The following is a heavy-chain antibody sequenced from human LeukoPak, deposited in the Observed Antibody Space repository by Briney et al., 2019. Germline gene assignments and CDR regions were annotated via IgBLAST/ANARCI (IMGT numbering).Heavy chain of an antibody. CDR1: GFSFSSYW. CDR2: IKQDGSEQ. V-gene: IGHV3-7*01. J-gene: IGHJ6*03. Sequence: GGSLRLSCAASGFSFSSYWMNWVRQAPGKGLEWVANIKQDGSEQDYVDSVKGRFTISRDNAKNSLYLQMNSLRAEDTAVYYCVRDFEVPAAAPDYYYFYYMDVWGTGTTVTVSS. D-gene: IGHD2-2*01. CDR3: VRDFEVPAAAPDYYYFYYMDV.